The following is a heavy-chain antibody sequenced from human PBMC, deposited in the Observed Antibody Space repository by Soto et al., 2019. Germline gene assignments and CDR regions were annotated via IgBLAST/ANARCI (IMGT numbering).Heavy chain of an antibody. CDR2: IYHSGRT. D-gene: IGHD2-2*01. CDR1: GGSISFYN. J-gene: IGHJ3*01. Sequence: QVQLQESGPGLVKPSETLSLTCTVSGGSISFYNWNWIRQSPAKGLEWIGYIYHSGRTNYNPSLKSRVTISVDTSKKQFSLQLNSVTAADTAVYYCAKGYSTTYGDAFDVWGQGALVSVSP. CDR3: AKGYSTTYGDAFDV. V-gene: IGHV4-59*01.